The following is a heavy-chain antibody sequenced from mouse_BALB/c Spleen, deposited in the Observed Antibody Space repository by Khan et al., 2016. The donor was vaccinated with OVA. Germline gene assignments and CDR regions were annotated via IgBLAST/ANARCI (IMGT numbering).Heavy chain of an antibody. Sequence: EVELVESGGGLVQPGGSRKLSCAASGFTFSSFGMHWVRQAPEKGLEWVAYISSGSSTIYYADTVKGQFTISRDNPKNTLFLQMTSLRSEDTAMYYCARRGGKYYAMDDWGQGTSVTVSS. CDR2: ISSGSSTI. CDR3: ARRGGKYYAMDD. CDR1: GFTFSSFG. V-gene: IGHV5-17*02. J-gene: IGHJ4*01.